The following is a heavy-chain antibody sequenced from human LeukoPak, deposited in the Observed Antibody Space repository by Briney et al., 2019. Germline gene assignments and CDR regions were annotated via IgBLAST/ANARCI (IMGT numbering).Heavy chain of an antibody. CDR2: IYYSGST. D-gene: IGHD3-10*01. J-gene: IGHJ4*02. CDR3: ASRRGSRFDY. V-gene: IGHV4-31*03. Sequence: NPSETLSLTCTVSGGSISSGGYYWSWIRQHPGKGLEWIGYIYYSGSTYYNPSLKSRVTISVDTSKNQFPLKLSSVTAADTAVYYCASRRGSRFDYWGQGTLVTVSS. CDR1: GGSISSGGYY.